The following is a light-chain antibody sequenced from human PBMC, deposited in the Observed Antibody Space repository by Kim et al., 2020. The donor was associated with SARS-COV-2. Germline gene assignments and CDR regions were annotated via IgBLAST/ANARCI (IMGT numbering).Light chain of an antibody. CDR1: RSLNNF. CDR2: DAF. J-gene: IGKJ3*01. Sequence: ELVLTQSPATLSLSPGESATLSCRASRSLNNFLAWYQQKPGQTPRLIIYDAFNRATGIPARFSGSGSGTDYTLTISSLEPEDFAVYYCQLPGFIFGPGTKVDIK. V-gene: IGKV3-11*01. CDR3: QLPGFI.